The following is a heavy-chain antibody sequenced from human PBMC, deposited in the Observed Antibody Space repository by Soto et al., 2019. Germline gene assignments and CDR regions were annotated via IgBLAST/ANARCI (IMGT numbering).Heavy chain of an antibody. Sequence: PSETLSLTCTVSGGSTSSGGFYWSWLRQHPGKGLEWIGYIYYSGISYYNPSLKSLVSISLDTSRNQFSMTLNSVTAADTAVYYCARNGYTYGMDVWGQGATVTVSS. CDR1: GGSTSSGGFY. CDR3: ARNGYTYGMDV. J-gene: IGHJ6*02. CDR2: IYYSGIS. D-gene: IGHD5-18*01. V-gene: IGHV4-31*01.